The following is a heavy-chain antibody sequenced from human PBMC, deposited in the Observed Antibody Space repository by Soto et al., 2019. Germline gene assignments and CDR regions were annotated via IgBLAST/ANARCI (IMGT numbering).Heavy chain of an antibody. V-gene: IGHV3-7*01. Sequence: GGSLRLSCEASGFTFSSYWMSWVRRAPGKGLEWVANIKQDGSAKKYVDSVKGRFIISRDNAKNSLYLQMNSLRAEDAAMYYCARDRKYSSSLIDYWGQGTLVTVSS. CDR3: ARDRKYSSSLIDY. D-gene: IGHD6-6*01. CDR2: IKQDGSAK. CDR1: GFTFSSYW. J-gene: IGHJ4*02.